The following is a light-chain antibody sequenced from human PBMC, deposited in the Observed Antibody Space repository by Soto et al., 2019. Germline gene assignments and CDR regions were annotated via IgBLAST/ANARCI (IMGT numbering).Light chain of an antibody. V-gene: IGLV2-8*01. CDR1: SSDVGGYNS. CDR2: EVN. Sequence: QSVLTQPPSASGSPGQSVTISCTGASSDVGGYNSVSWYQQHPGKAPKLMIYEVNKRPSGVPDRFSGSKSGNTASLTVSGLQAEDEADYYCTSYAGSNVYVFGTGTQLTVL. J-gene: IGLJ1*01. CDR3: TSYAGSNVYV.